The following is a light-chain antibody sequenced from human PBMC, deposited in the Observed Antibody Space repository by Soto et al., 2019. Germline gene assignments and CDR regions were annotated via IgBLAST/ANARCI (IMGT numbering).Light chain of an antibody. J-gene: IGKJ1*01. Sequence: EIVLTQSPGTLSLSPGERATLSCRASQSFSSTYLGWYRQKPGQAPRLLIFGASSRATGIPDRFTGSGSGTDFTLTISRLEPEDCAVYYCQQYDAASRTWTVGQGTKVDIK. CDR3: QQYDAASRTWT. CDR2: GAS. V-gene: IGKV3-20*01. CDR1: QSFSSTY.